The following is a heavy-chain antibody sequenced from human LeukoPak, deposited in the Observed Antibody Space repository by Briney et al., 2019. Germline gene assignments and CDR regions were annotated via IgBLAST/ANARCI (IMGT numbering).Heavy chain of an antibody. J-gene: IGHJ4*02. V-gene: IGHV3-9*01. D-gene: IGHD3-22*01. CDR1: GFTFDDYA. Sequence: GRSLRLSCAASGFTFDDYAMHWVRQAPKKGLEWVSGISWNSGSIGYADSVKGRFTISRDNAKNSLFLQMNSLSAEGTALYYCVKDVDSSGYDGGDYWGQGTLVTVSS. CDR2: ISWNSGSI. CDR3: VKDVDSSGYDGGDY.